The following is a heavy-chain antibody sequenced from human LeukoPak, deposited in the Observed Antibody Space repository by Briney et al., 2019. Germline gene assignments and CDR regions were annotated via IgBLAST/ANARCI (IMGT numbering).Heavy chain of an antibody. D-gene: IGHD5-18*01. V-gene: IGHV3-15*01. Sequence: GGSLRLSCAASGFTFSNAWMSWVRQAPGKGLDWVGRIKSKSDGGTTDYTAPVKGRFTTSRDDSKNTLYLQMNSLKTEDTAIYYCTRGYKYGMDVWGQGTTVTVS. CDR2: IKSKSDGGTT. CDR1: GFTFSNAW. CDR3: TRGYKYGMDV. J-gene: IGHJ6*02.